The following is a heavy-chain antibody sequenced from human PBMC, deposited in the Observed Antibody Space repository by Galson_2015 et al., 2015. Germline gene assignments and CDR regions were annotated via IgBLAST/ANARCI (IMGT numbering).Heavy chain of an antibody. J-gene: IGHJ4*02. CDR3: ARGRPDY. V-gene: IGHV3-48*01. CDR1: GFTFSSYT. Sequence: SLRLSCAASGFTFSSYTMNWVRQAPGKGLEWLSYISSGSSTIYYADSVKGRFTISRDNAKNSLYLQMNSLRAEDTAVYYCARGRPDYWGQGTLVTVSS. CDR2: ISSGSSTI. D-gene: IGHD6-6*01.